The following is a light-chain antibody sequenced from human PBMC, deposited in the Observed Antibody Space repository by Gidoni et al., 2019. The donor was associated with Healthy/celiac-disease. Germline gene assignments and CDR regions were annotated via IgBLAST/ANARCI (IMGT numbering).Light chain of an antibody. CDR3: AAWDDSLSGWV. V-gene: IGLV1-47*01. CDR1: SSNIGSNY. CDR2: RNN. J-gene: IGLJ3*02. Sequence: PGQRVPISFSGSSSNIGSNYVYWYQQLPGTAPKLLIYRNNQRPSGVPDRFSGSKSGTSASLAISGLRSEDEADYYCAAWDDSLSGWVFGGGTKLTVL.